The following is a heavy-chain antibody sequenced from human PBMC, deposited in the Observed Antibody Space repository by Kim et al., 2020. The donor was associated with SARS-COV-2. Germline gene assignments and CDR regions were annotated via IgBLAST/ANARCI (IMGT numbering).Heavy chain of an antibody. CDR2: MYYSGST. CDR1: GDSIRSSRYY. D-gene: IGHD3-10*01. Sequence: SDTLSLTCIVSGDSIRSSRYYWGWIRQPPGKGLEWIGNMYYSGSTYYNPTLRSRVAIFVETSKNQFSLKLSSVTAADTAVYYCARLNYYGSGSPYYLDYWGRGTLVTVSS. V-gene: IGHV4-39*01. CDR3: ARLNYYGSGSPYYLDY. J-gene: IGHJ4*02.